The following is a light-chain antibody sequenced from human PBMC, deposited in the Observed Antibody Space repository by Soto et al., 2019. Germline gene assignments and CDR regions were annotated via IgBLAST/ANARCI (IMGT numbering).Light chain of an antibody. CDR1: SSNIGSHT. Sequence: QSVLTQPPSASGTPGQRVTISCSGSSSNIGSHTVNWYQQLPGTAPKLLIYSNNQRPSGVPDRFSGSKSCTSASLAISGLQSEDEDAYYCAAWDDSLNARVFGGGTQLTVL. CDR2: SNN. J-gene: IGLJ3*02. CDR3: AAWDDSLNARV. V-gene: IGLV1-44*01.